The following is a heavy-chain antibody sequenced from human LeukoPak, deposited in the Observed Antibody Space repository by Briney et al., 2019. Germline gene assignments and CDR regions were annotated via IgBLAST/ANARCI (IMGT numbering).Heavy chain of an antibody. Sequence: PGTSLRLFCAASGFTFSTYWMSWVRQAPGKGLEWVANIKEDGSGRYYVDSVKGRFTISRDNARNSLYLQMNSLRAEDTAVYYCARDYWASDYWGQGTLVTVSS. CDR2: IKEDGSGR. J-gene: IGHJ4*02. D-gene: IGHD2-8*02. CDR1: GFTFSTYW. CDR3: ARDYWASDY. V-gene: IGHV3-7*01.